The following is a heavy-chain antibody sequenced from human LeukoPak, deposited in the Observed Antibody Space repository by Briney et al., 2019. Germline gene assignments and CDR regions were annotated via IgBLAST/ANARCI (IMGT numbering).Heavy chain of an antibody. V-gene: IGHV4-4*07. D-gene: IGHD6-13*01. CDR1: GGSISSYY. CDR3: ARISIAAAGENPGGSPYNWFDP. Sequence: PSETLSLTCTVSGGSISSYYWSWIRQPAGKGLEWIGRIYTSGSTNYNPSLKSRVTMSVDTSKNQFSLKLSSVTAADTAVYYCARISIAAAGENPGGSPYNWFDPWGQGTLVTVSS. CDR2: IYTSGST. J-gene: IGHJ5*02.